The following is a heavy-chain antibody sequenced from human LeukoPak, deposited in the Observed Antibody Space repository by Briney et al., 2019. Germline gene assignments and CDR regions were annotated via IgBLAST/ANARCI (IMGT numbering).Heavy chain of an antibody. CDR2: ISSSSSTI. CDR1: GFTFSSYS. V-gene: IGHV3-48*01. D-gene: IGHD4-23*01. J-gene: IGHJ6*03. CDR3: VRFDGGKSGYYYYYYMDF. Sequence: GGSLRLSCAASGFTFSSYSRNWVRQARGKGLEWVSYISSSSSTIYYADSVKGRFTISRDNAKNSLYLQMNSLRAEDTAVYYCVRFDGGKSGYYYYYYMDFWGKGTTVTVSS.